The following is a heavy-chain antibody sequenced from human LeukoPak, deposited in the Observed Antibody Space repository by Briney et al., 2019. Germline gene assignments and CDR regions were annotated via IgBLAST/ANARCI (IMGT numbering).Heavy chain of an antibody. J-gene: IGHJ4*02. Sequence: GGSLRLSCAASGFTFSRAWMSWVRQAPGKGLEWVANIKEDGSEDYYADSVKGRFAISKDNAKNSLYLQMNNLRAEDTAMYYCARLGARQMLEYWGQGTLVTVSS. CDR1: GFTFSRAW. CDR2: IKEDGSED. D-gene: IGHD4-17*01. V-gene: IGHV3-7*01. CDR3: ARLGARQMLEY.